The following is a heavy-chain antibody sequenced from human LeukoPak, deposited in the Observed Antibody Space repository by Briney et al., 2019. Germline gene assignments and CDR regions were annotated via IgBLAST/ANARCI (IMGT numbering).Heavy chain of an antibody. CDR3: ASSISVWAPVYYYYMAV. J-gene: IGHJ6*03. Sequence: SETLSLTCTVSGGSISSYYWSWIRQPAGKGLEWVGRIYTSGSTNYNPSLKRRVTMSVDTSKNQFSLKLSSVTAADTAVYHCASSISVWAPVYYYYMAVWGKGTTVTISS. D-gene: IGHD2-8*01. CDR2: IYTSGST. V-gene: IGHV4-4*07. CDR1: GGSISSYY.